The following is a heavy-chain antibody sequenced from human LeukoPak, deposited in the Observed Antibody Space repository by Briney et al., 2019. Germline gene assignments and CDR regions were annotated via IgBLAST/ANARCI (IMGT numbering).Heavy chain of an antibody. CDR1: GGTFSDYY. J-gene: IGHJ5*02. CDR3: ARGQTVLRFDP. V-gene: IGHV4-34*01. D-gene: IGHD5-12*01. CDR2: INHRGIT. Sequence: SETLSLTCGVSGGTFSDYYWSWIRQSPEKGLEWIGDINHRGITNYHPSLKSRVAISVDTSKKQFSLRLYSMTVADTAVYYCARGQTVLRFDPWGQGTLVTVSS.